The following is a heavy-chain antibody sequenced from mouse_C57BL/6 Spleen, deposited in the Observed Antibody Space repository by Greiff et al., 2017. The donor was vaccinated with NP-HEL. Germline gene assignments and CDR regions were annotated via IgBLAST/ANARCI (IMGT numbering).Heavy chain of an antibody. J-gene: IGHJ3*01. V-gene: IGHV1-64*01. Sequence: QVQLQQSGAELVKPGASVKLSCKASGYTFTSYWMHWVKQRPGQGLEWIGMIHPNSGSTNYNEKFKSKATLTVDKSSSTAYMQLSSLTSEDSAVYYCARDGYYPWFAYWGQGTLVTVSA. D-gene: IGHD2-3*01. CDR2: IHPNSGST. CDR3: ARDGYYPWFAY. CDR1: GYTFTSYW.